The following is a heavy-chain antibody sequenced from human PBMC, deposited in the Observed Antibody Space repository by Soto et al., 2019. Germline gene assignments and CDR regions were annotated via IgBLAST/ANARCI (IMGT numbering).Heavy chain of an antibody. D-gene: IGHD3-16*01. Sequence: EVPLVESGGGLVQPGGSLRLSCAASGFSLNDYWMHWVRQAPGKGLVWVSRINTASTTTTYADSVKGRFTISRDNAKNTVYLQMSSLRAEDTAVYYCARGGGDIGDFFDYWGQGTLVTASP. CDR1: GFSLNDYW. CDR3: ARGGGDIGDFFDY. V-gene: IGHV3-74*01. J-gene: IGHJ4*02. CDR2: INTASTTT.